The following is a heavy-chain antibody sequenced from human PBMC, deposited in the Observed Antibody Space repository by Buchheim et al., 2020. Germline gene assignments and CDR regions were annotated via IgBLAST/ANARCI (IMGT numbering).Heavy chain of an antibody. J-gene: IGHJ5*02. V-gene: IGHV4-31*03. Sequence: QVQLRESGPGLVKPSQTLSLTCTVSGGSISSGGYHWSWIRQHPGKGLEWIGYMSYSGSTYYNPSLKSRLTISVDTSKNQFSLKPTSVTAADTAVYYCARGGRNNWFDPWGQGTL. CDR2: MSYSGST. CDR3: ARGGRNNWFDP. CDR1: GGSISSGGYH.